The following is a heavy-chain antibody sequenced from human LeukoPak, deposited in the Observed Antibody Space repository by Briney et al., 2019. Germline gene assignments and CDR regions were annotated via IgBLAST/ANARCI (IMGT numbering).Heavy chain of an antibody. J-gene: IGHJ6*02. CDR1: GGSISSSSYY. Sequence: SETLSLTCTVSGGSISSSSYYWGWIRQPPGKGLEWIGSIYYSGSTYYNPSLKSRVTISVDTSKNQFSLKLSSVTAADTAVYYCAREGGGIAVAGTEGDYYYYGMDVWGQGTTVTVSS. V-gene: IGHV4-39*07. D-gene: IGHD6-19*01. CDR3: AREGGGIAVAGTEGDYYYYGMDV. CDR2: IYYSGST.